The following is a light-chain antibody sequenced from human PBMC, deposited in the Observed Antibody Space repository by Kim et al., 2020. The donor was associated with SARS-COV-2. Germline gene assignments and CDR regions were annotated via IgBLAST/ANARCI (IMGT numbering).Light chain of an antibody. CDR2: GAS. CDR3: QQTFSTKYS. Sequence: DIEMTQSPSALSASVGDRVTITCRATQSVSINLNWYQQRPGKAPRLLIYGASTLQSGVPSRFSGSGSGTGFTLTISSLQPEDFAIYYCQQTFSTKYSFGKGTKLEI. CDR1: QSVSIN. V-gene: IGKV1-39*01. J-gene: IGKJ2*03.